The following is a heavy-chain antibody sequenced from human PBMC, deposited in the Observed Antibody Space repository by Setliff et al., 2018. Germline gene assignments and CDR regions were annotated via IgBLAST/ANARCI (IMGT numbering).Heavy chain of an antibody. J-gene: IGHJ5*02. V-gene: IGHV3-21*01. D-gene: IGHD3-3*01. CDR1: GFIFSSYE. Sequence: PGGSLRLSCTGSGFIFSSYEMNWVRQAPGKGLEWVSSISSSSSYIYYADSVKGRFTISRDNAKNSLYLQMNSLRAEDTAVYYCARDKLRFLENWFDPWGQGTLVTVSS. CDR2: ISSSSSYI. CDR3: ARDKLRFLENWFDP.